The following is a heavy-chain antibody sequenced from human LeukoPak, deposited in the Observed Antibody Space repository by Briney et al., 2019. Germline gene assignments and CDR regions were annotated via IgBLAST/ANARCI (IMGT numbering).Heavy chain of an antibody. CDR1: GYTFTIYG. V-gene: IGHV1-18*04. J-gene: IGHJ6*04. Sequence: ASVKVSCKASGYTFTIYGISWVRQAPGQGLGWMGWISGSNGHTKYPKNLQGRVNMTTDTSTSTAYMELRSLRSDDTAVYYCARTYYDILTGYYLGGYYYGMDVWGKGTTVTVSS. CDR2: ISGSNGHT. D-gene: IGHD3-9*01. CDR3: ARTYYDILTGYYLGGYYYGMDV.